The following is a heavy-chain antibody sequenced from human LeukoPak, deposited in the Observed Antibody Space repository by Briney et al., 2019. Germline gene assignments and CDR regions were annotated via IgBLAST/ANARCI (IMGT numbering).Heavy chain of an antibody. CDR2: ISYDGSNK. V-gene: IGHV3-30*18. D-gene: IGHD3-16*01. J-gene: IGHJ4*02. CDR3: AKAYTAEGQDY. Sequence: GGSLRLSCAASGFTFSSYGMHWVRQAPGKGLEWVAVISYDGSNKYYADSVKGRFTISRDNSKNTLYLQLNSLRAEDTAVYYCAKAYTAEGQDYWGQGTLVTVSS. CDR1: GFTFSSYG.